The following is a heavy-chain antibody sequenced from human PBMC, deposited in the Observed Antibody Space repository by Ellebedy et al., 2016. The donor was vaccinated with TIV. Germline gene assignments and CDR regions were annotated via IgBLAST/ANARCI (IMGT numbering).Heavy chain of an antibody. Sequence: MPSETLSLTCAVSGDSITSYYWNWIRQPPGKGLEWIGFVFHSGSTNYNPSLRSRVSMSVDTSNHQFSLRLSSVTAADAAVYYCAGVRDGGRPFDYWGQGTLVTVSS. J-gene: IGHJ4*02. CDR2: VFHSGST. CDR3: AGVRDGGRPFDY. CDR1: GDSITSYY. D-gene: IGHD5-24*01. V-gene: IGHV4-59*01.